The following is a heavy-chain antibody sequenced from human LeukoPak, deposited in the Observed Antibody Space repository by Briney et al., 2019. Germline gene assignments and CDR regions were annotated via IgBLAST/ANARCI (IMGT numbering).Heavy chain of an antibody. V-gene: IGHV3-23*01. CDR3: ARDRSVGTTTGWFDP. CDR1: GFTFSSYA. CDR2: ISGSGGST. Sequence: GGSLRLSCAASGFTFSSYAMSWVRQAPGKGLEWVSAISGSGGSTYYADSVKGRFTISRDNSKNTLYLQMNSLRAEDTAVYYCARDRSVGTTTGWFDPWGQGTLVTVSS. J-gene: IGHJ5*02. D-gene: IGHD1-26*01.